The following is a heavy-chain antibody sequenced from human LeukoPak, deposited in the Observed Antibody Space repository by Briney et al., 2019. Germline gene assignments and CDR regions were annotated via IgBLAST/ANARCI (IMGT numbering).Heavy chain of an antibody. CDR3: AKDDRIQTRRYSYNY. V-gene: IGHV1-46*01. CDR2: INPTGGST. Sequence: GASVKVSCKASGYTFTSYYMHWVRQAPGQGLEWMGLINPTGGSTGYAQKFQGRVTMTRDMSTSTDYMELSSLRAEDTAVYYCAKDDRIQTRRYSYNYWGQGTLVTVSS. D-gene: IGHD5-18*01. J-gene: IGHJ4*02. CDR1: GYTFTSYY.